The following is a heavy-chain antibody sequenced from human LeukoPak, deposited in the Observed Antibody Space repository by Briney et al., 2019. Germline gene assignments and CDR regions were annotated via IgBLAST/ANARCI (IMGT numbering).Heavy chain of an antibody. V-gene: IGHV4-59*01. CDR1: GASITNSY. D-gene: IGHD5-24*01. CDR2: IYNSGTT. Sequence: SETLSLTCTVSGASITNSYWNWIRQPPGKGLEWIGYIYNSGTTNYNPSLKSRVTISVDTSKNQFSLKLTSVTAADTAVYYCARGDRRWLPDYWGQGTLVTVSS. CDR3: ARGDRRWLPDY. J-gene: IGHJ4*02.